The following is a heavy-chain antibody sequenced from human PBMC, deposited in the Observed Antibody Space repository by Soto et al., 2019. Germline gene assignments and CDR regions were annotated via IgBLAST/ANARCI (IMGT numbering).Heavy chain of an antibody. CDR3: ATETTYSNAFDI. CDR2: ISYDGSNK. J-gene: IGHJ3*02. V-gene: IGHV3-30-3*01. D-gene: IGHD4-17*01. Sequence: QVQLVESGGGVVQPGRSLRLSCAASGFTFSSYAMHWVRQAPGKGLEWVAVISYDGSNKYYADSVKGRFTISRDNSKNTLYLQMNSLRAEDTAVYYCATETTYSNAFDIWGQGIMVTVSS. CDR1: GFTFSSYA.